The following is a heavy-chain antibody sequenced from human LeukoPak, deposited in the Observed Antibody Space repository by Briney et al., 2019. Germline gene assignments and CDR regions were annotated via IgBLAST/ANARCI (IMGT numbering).Heavy chain of an antibody. CDR2: IKQDGSEK. D-gene: IGHD3-10*01. CDR3: ARHHAGEKSLSTEIFDY. J-gene: IGHJ4*02. CDR1: GFTFSSYA. V-gene: IGHV3-7*01. Sequence: GGSLRLSCAASGFTFSSYAMSWVRQAPGKGLEWVANIKQDGSEKYYVDSVKGRFTISRDNAKNSLYLQMNSLRAEDTAVYYCARHHAGEKSLSTEIFDYWGQGTLVTVSS.